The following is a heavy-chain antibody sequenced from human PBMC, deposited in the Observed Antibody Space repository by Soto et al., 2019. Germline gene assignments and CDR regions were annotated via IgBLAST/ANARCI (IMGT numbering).Heavy chain of an antibody. CDR1: GFTFSSYS. Sequence: EVQLVESGGGLVKPGGSLRLCCAASGFTFSSYSMNWVRQAPGKGLEWVSSISSSSSYIYYADSVKGRFTISRDNAKNSLYRQMNSLRAEDTAVYYCASGVKYSGSYYDYWGQGTLVTVSS. D-gene: IGHD1-26*01. V-gene: IGHV3-21*01. CDR2: ISSSSSYI. CDR3: ASGVKYSGSYYDY. J-gene: IGHJ4*02.